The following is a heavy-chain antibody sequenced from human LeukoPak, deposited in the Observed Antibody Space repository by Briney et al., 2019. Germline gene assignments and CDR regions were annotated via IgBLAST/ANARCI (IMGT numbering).Heavy chain of an antibody. CDR2: INTNTGNP. CDR3: ARSKVGWYNWSAGDY. Sequence: ASVKVSCKASGYTFTSYAMNWVRQAPGQGLEWMGWINTNTGNPTYAQGFTGRFVFSLDTSVSTAYLQISSLKAEDTAVYYCARSKVGWYNWSAGDYWGQGTLVTVSS. D-gene: IGHD1-1*01. V-gene: IGHV7-4-1*02. J-gene: IGHJ4*02. CDR1: GYTFTSYA.